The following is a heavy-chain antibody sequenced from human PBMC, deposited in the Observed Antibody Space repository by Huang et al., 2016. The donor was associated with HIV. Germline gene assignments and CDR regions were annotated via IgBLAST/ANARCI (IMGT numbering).Heavy chain of an antibody. Sequence: QVQLVQSGPEVKTPGSSVKVSCKASGEALSEYAFNWVRQAPGHGLEWMGGIIPIFGTPKYAQKFEVRLTITAGESTNTGYMELSRLEFEDTAVYYCARDRGGWGTYRFTGNDYWGQGTLVTVSS. CDR1: GEALSEYA. J-gene: IGHJ4*02. V-gene: IGHV1-69*13. D-gene: IGHD3-16*02. CDR2: IIPIFGTP. CDR3: ARDRGGWGTYRFTGNDY.